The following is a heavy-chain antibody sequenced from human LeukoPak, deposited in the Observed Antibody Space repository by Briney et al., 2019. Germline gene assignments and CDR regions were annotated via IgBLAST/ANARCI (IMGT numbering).Heavy chain of an antibody. V-gene: IGHV1-69*02. Sequence: SAKVSCKASGGTFSSYTISWVRQAPGQGLEWMGRIIPILGIANYAQKFQGRVTITADKSTSTAYMELSSLRSEDTAVYYCARGRDGSAFDIWGQGTMVTVSS. D-gene: IGHD1-26*01. CDR1: GGTFSSYT. J-gene: IGHJ3*02. CDR2: IIPILGIA. CDR3: ARGRDGSAFDI.